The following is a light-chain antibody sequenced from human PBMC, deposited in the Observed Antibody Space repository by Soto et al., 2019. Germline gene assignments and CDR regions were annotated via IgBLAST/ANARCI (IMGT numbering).Light chain of an antibody. CDR2: TNN. Sequence: VLTQPPSVSGTPGQTVTISCSGSTSNIGSNPVNWYQQLPGTAPRLLISTNNQRPSGVPDRFSGSRSGTSASLAISGLQSEDEADYYCAAWDDRLNGPSYVFGTGTKVTVL. CDR3: AAWDDRLNGPSYV. V-gene: IGLV1-44*01. CDR1: TSNIGSNP. J-gene: IGLJ1*01.